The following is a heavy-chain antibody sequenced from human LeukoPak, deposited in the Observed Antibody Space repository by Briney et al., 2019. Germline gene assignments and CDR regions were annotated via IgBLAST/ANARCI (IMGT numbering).Heavy chain of an antibody. CDR2: MCYSGST. V-gene: IGHV4-39*07. CDR3: ARMVLLWFGEGGIDY. Sequence: SETLSLTCTVSGGSISSSSYYWGWIRQPPGKGLEWIGSMCYSGSTNYNPSLKSRVTISVDTSKNQFSLKLSSVTAADTAVYYCARMVLLWFGEGGIDYWGQGTLVTVSS. CDR1: GGSISSSSYY. D-gene: IGHD3-10*01. J-gene: IGHJ4*02.